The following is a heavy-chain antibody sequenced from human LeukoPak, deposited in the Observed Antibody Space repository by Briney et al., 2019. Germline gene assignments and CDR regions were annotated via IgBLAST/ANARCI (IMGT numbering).Heavy chain of an antibody. V-gene: IGHV3-9*03. J-gene: IGHJ5*02. D-gene: IGHD3-22*01. CDR1: GFTFDDYA. Sequence: GRSLRLSCAASGFTFDDYAMHWVRQAPGKGLEWVSGISWNSGSIGYADSVKGRFTISRDNAKNSLYLQMNSLRAEDMASYYCAKGGGSSGYYNNWFDPWGQGTLVTVSS. CDR3: AKGGGSSGYYNNWFDP. CDR2: ISWNSGSI.